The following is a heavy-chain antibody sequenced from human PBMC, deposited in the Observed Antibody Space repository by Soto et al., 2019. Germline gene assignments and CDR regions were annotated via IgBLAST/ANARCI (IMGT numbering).Heavy chain of an antibody. V-gene: IGHV3-49*04. D-gene: IGHD1-26*01. CDR2: IRSKAYGGTT. CDR3: TKTRIVSPVVHCHPYGTHV. J-gene: IGHJ6*02. Sequence: LRLSCTASGFTFGDYAMSWVRQAPGKGLEWVGFIRSKAYGGTTEYAASVKGRFTISRDDSKSIAYLQMNSLKTEDTAVHYCTKTRIVSPVVHCHPYGTHVCDQGIIVTVSS. CDR1: GFTFGDYA.